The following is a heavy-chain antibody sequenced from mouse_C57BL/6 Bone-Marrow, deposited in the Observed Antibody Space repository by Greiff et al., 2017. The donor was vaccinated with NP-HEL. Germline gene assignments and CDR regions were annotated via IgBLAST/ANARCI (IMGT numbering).Heavy chain of an antibody. Sequence: VQLQQSGAELVRPGASVKLSCKASGYTFTDYYINWVKQRPGQGLEWIARIYPGSGNTYYNEKFKGKATLTAEKSSSTAYMQLSSLTSEDSAVYFCARWGLRRAMDYWGQGTSVTVSS. CDR2: IYPGSGNT. CDR1: GYTFTDYY. CDR3: ARWGLRRAMDY. V-gene: IGHV1-76*01. J-gene: IGHJ4*01. D-gene: IGHD2-4*01.